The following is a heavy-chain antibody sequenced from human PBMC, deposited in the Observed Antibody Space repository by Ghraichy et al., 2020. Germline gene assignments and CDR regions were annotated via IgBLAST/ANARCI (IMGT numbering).Heavy chain of an antibody. CDR2: IIFDGSDE. J-gene: IGHJ5*01. V-gene: IGHV3-30*01. CDR1: GFTLKKFA. Sequence: LSLTCAASGFTLKKFAMHWVRQAPGKGLEWVAVIIFDGSDEYYADSVQGRFIISRDNSRNTVYLQMNSLRAEDTAVYYCARDGGGFNWFDSWGQGTLVTVSS. D-gene: IGHD3-16*01. CDR3: ARDGGGFNWFDS.